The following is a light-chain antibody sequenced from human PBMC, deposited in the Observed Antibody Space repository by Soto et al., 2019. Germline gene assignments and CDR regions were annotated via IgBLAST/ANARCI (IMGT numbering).Light chain of an antibody. V-gene: IGLV2-14*01. CDR1: GSDIGAYNF. CDR3: SSYTSSTTPYV. CDR2: EVT. Sequence: QSVLAQPPSASGSPGQSVTISCTGSGSDIGAYNFVSWYQHHPGKAPKLILYEVTTHPSGVSSRFSGSKSGNTASLTISGLQADDEATYYCSSYTSSTTPYVFGTGTKVTVL. J-gene: IGLJ1*01.